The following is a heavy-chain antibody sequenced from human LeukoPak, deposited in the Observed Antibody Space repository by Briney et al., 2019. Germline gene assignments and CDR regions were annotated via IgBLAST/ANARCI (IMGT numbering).Heavy chain of an antibody. CDR3: ARDGIQLWYYYFDY. CDR1: GFTFSSYA. Sequence: GGSLRPSCAASGFTFSSYAMHWVRQAPGKGLEWVAVISYDGSNKYYADSVKGRFTISRDNSKNTLYLQMNSLRAEDTAVYYCARDGIQLWYYYFDYWGQGTLVTVSS. CDR2: ISYDGSNK. V-gene: IGHV3-30-3*01. D-gene: IGHD5-18*01. J-gene: IGHJ4*02.